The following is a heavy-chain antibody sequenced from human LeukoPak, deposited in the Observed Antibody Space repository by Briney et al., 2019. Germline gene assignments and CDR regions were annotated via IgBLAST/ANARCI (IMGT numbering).Heavy chain of an antibody. Sequence: PGGSLRLSCAASGFTFSSYEMNWVRQAPGKGLEWVSYISSSGSTIYYADSVKGRFTISRDNAKNSLYLQMNSLRAEDTAVYYCFGNYYYYGMDVWGQGTTVTVSS. D-gene: IGHD3-10*01. CDR2: ISSSGSTI. J-gene: IGHJ6*02. CDR1: GFTFSSYE. CDR3: FGNYYYYGMDV. V-gene: IGHV3-48*03.